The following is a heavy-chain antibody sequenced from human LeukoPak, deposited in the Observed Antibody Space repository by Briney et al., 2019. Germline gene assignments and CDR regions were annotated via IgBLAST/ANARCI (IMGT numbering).Heavy chain of an antibody. CDR3: AKVGRSDAFDF. J-gene: IGHJ3*01. V-gene: IGHV3-23*01. CDR2: SSSSGGST. Sequence: GGSLRLSCAASGFTLSTYAMSWVRQAPGKGLEWVSASSSSGGSTYYADSVKGRFTISRDNSKNTLYLQMNSLRAEDTAVYYCAKVGRSDAFDFWGQGTMVTVSS. CDR1: GFTLSTYA.